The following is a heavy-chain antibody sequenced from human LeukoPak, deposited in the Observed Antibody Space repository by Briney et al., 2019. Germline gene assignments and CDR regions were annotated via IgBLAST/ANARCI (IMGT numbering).Heavy chain of an antibody. J-gene: IGHJ3*02. CDR1: GGSISSYY. Sequence: SETLSLTCTVSGGSISSYYWSWIRQPPGKGLEWIGYIYYSGSTNYNPSLKSRVTISVDTSKNQFSLKLSSVTAADTAVYYCARHADIAVAGALEADDAFDIWGQGTMVTVSS. D-gene: IGHD6-19*01. V-gene: IGHV4-59*08. CDR2: IYYSGST. CDR3: ARHADIAVAGALEADDAFDI.